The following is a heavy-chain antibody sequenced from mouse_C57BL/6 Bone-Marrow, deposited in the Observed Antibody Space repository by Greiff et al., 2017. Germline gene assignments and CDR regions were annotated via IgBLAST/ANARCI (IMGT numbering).Heavy chain of an antibody. D-gene: IGHD2-2*01. J-gene: IGHJ3*01. CDR2: IDPSDSYT. CDR3: ARSGRLWLRRGFAY. V-gene: IGHV1-69*01. CDR1: GYTFTSYW. Sequence: VQLQQSGAELVMPGASVKLSCKASGYTFTSYWMHWVKQRPGQGLEWIGEIDPSDSYTNYNQKFKGKSTLTVDKSSSSAYMQLSSLTSEDSAVXYCARSGRLWLRRGFAYWGQGTLVTVSA.